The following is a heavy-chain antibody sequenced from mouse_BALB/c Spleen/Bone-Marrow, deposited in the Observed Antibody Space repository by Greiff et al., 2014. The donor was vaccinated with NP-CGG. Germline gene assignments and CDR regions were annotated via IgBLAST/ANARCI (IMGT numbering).Heavy chain of an antibody. CDR3: ARGMIGPYYTMDY. CDR2: INPCNDNT. Sequence: LEESGPELVKPGASVKMSCKASGYTFTTYVVHWVKQKPGQGLEWIGYINPCNDNTKYNEKFKGKATLTSDKSSSTAFMDLSSLTSEDSAVYYCARGMIGPYYTMDYWGQGTSVIVSS. D-gene: IGHD2-4*01. V-gene: IGHV1-14*01. CDR1: GYTFTTYV. J-gene: IGHJ4*01.